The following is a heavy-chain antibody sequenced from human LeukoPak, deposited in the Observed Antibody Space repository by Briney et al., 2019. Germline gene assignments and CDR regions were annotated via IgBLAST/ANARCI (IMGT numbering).Heavy chain of an antibody. J-gene: IGHJ6*02. CDR1: GFTFSSYE. CDR2: ISSSGSTI. CDR3: AREARDYGDYVGGVNYYGMDV. Sequence: GGSLRLSCAASGFTFSSYEMNWVRQAPGKGLEWVLYISSSGSTIYYADSVKGRFTISRDNAKNSLYLQMNGLRAEDTAVYYCAREARDYGDYVGGVNYYGMDVWGQGTTVTVSS. V-gene: IGHV3-48*03. D-gene: IGHD4-17*01.